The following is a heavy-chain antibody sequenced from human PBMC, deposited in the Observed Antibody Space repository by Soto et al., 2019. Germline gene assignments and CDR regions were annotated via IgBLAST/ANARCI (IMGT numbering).Heavy chain of an antibody. D-gene: IGHD6-13*01. Sequence: SETLSLTCTVSGGSISSGGYYWSWIRQHPGKGLEWIGYIYYSGSTYYNPSLKSRVTISVDTSKNQFSLKLSSVTAADTAVYYCASRGGIAARYYFDYWGQGTLVTVSS. CDR1: GGSISSGGYY. J-gene: IGHJ4*02. CDR3: ASRGGIAARYYFDY. CDR2: IYYSGST. V-gene: IGHV4-31*03.